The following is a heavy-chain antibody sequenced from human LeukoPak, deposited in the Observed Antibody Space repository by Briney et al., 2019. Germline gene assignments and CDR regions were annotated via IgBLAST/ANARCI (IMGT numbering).Heavy chain of an antibody. CDR1: GFTFSNYG. J-gene: IGHJ4*02. CDR2: IWYDGSNK. V-gene: IGHV3-33*01. CDR3: VRDGAYYYGSGSSYNGLDY. D-gene: IGHD3-10*01. Sequence: PGGSLRLSCAASGFTFSNYGMHWVRQAPGKGLEWVALIWYDGSNKYYADSVKGRFTISRDNSKNTLYVEMNSLRAEDTAVYYCVRDGAYYYGSGSSYNGLDYWGQGILVSVSS.